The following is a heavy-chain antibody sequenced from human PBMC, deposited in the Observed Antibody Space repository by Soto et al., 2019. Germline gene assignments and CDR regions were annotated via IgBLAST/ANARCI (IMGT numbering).Heavy chain of an antibody. J-gene: IGHJ5*01. CDR1: GFTFSSYD. Sequence: EVQLVESGGDLVQPGGSLRLSCAASGFTFSSYDMHWVRQATGKGLEWVSAISTADDTYYPGSVKGRFTVSRENAKNSLYLQMNSLRAGDTAVYYCARGVGSHIGDDWFDSWGQGTLVTVSS. CDR3: ARGVGSHIGDDWFDS. V-gene: IGHV3-13*04. D-gene: IGHD3-10*01. CDR2: ISTADDT.